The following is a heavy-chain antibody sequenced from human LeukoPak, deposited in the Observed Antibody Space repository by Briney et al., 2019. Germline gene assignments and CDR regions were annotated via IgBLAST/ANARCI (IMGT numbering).Heavy chain of an antibody. V-gene: IGHV3-7*01. CDR3: ARDPDSDNAWGWFDS. J-gene: IGHJ5*01. Sequence: GGSLRLSCAASGFTFSDYYMSWIRQAPGKGLEWVANINGDGTEEFRVDSVKGRFTISRDNARNSLYLHMNSLKAEDTAVYYCARDPDSDNAWGWFDSWGQGTLVTVSS. D-gene: IGHD3-16*01. CDR1: GFTFSDYY. CDR2: INGDGTEE.